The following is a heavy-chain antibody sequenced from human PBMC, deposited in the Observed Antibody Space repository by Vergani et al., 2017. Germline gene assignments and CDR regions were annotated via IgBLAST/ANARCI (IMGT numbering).Heavy chain of an antibody. J-gene: IGHJ5*02. Sequence: QVQLQESGPGLVKPSETLSLTCTVSGGSISSYYWSWIRQPPGKGLEWIGYIYYSGSTNYNPSLKSRVTMTTDTSTSTAYMELRSLRSDDTAVYYCARVACGGDCYTNWFDPWGQGTLVTVSS. V-gene: IGHV4-59*01. CDR2: IYYSGST. CDR1: GGSISSYY. CDR3: ARVACGGDCYTNWFDP. D-gene: IGHD2-21*02.